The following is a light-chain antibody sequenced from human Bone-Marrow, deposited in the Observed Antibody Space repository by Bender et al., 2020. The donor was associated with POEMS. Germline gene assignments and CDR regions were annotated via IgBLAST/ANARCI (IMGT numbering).Light chain of an antibody. V-gene: IGLV2-18*01. CDR2: DVS. CDR3: QVWDSSSDHPV. Sequence: QSALTQPPSVSGSPGQSVTISCTGTSSDIDTYNRVSWYQQPPGTAPKLMIYDVSDRPSGVSDRFSGSNSGNTATLTISRVEAGDEADYYCQVWDSSSDHPVFGGGTKLTVL. J-gene: IGLJ3*02. CDR1: SSDIDTYNR.